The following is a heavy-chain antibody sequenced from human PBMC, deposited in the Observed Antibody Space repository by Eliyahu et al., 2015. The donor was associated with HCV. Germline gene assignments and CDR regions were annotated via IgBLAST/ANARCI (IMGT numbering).Heavy chain of an antibody. D-gene: IGHD3-10*01. V-gene: IGHV4-39*01. Sequence: QLQLQESGPGLVKPSETLSLTCTVSGGXISXSSYYWGWIRQPPGKGLEWIGSIYYSGXTYYNPSLKSRVTISVDTSKNQXSLKLSSVTAADTAVYYCARPVRVRGVIAGFDYWGQGTLVTVSS. CDR1: GGXISXSSYY. J-gene: IGHJ4*02. CDR2: IYYSGXT. CDR3: ARPVRVRGVIAGFDY.